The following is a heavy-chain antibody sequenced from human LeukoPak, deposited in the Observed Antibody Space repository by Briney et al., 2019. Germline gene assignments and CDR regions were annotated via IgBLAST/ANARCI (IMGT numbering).Heavy chain of an antibody. Sequence: PGGSLRLSCTDSGFTFSMYWMSWVRQAPGKGLEWLASIKPDGSAAINVDSMKGRFTISRDNAKNSLYLQMNSLTVEDTAVYYCATHSDWRFDFWGQGTLVTVSS. CDR1: GFTFSMYW. D-gene: IGHD6-19*01. J-gene: IGHJ4*02. CDR3: ATHSDWRFDF. CDR2: IKPDGSAA. V-gene: IGHV3-7*01.